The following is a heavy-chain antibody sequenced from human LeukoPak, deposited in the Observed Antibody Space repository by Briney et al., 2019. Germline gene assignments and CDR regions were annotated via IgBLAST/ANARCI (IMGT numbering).Heavy chain of an antibody. V-gene: IGHV3-23*01. D-gene: IGHD3-22*01. CDR3: ASYYDTTGYYSSTFDI. Sequence: PGGSLRLSCAASGFTFSSYAMSWVRQAPGKGLEWVSAISGSGGSTYYADSVKGRFTISRDNSKNTLYLQMNSLRAEDTAVYYCASYYDTTGYYSSTFDIWGQGTMVTVSS. CDR1: GFTFSSYA. CDR2: ISGSGGST. J-gene: IGHJ3*02.